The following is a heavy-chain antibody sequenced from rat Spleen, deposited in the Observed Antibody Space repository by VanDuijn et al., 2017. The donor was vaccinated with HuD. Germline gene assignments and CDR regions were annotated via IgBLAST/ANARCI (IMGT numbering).Heavy chain of an antibody. D-gene: IGHD1-12*02. V-gene: IGHV3-1*01. J-gene: IGHJ3*01. CDR1: GYSITSNY. Sequence: EVQLQESGPGLVKPSQSLSLTCFVTGYSITSNYWGWIRKFPGNKMEWIGHISFSGITSYNPALKSRISITRNTSKNQFFLQLSSVTTGDTATYYCASYYDGTYYQNWFAYWGQGTLVTVSS. CDR3: ASYYDGTYYQNWFAY. CDR2: ISFSGIT.